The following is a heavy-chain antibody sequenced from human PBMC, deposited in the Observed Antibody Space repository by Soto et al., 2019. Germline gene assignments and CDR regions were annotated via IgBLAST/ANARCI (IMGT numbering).Heavy chain of an antibody. D-gene: IGHD6-13*01. V-gene: IGHV3-30-3*01. Sequence: GGSLRLSCAASGFTFSSYAMHWVRQAPGKGLEWVAVISYDGSNKYYADSVKGRFTISRDNSKNTLHLQMNSLRAEDTAVYYCARDPRHSSSWSHYFDYWGQGILVTVSS. CDR2: ISYDGSNK. J-gene: IGHJ4*02. CDR3: ARDPRHSSSWSHYFDY. CDR1: GFTFSSYA.